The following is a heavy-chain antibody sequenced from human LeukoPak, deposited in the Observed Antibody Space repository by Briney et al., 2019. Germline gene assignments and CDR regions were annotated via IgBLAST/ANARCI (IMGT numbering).Heavy chain of an antibody. D-gene: IGHD3-3*01. CDR2: INWNGGST. Sequence: GGSLRLSCASSGFTFDDYGMSWVRQAPGKGLEWVSGINWNGGSTGYADSVKGRFTISRDNAKNSLYLQMNSLRAEDTALYYCARGYLEYYDFWSGYTYWGQGTLVTVSS. CDR3: ARGYLEYYDFWSGYTY. J-gene: IGHJ4*02. CDR1: GFTFDDYG. V-gene: IGHV3-20*04.